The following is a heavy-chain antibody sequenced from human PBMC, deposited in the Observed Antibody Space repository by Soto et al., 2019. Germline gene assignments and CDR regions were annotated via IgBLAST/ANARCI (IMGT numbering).Heavy chain of an antibody. CDR2: IYSSENT. CDR1: GGSVSSNSYS. D-gene: IGHD2-2*01. J-gene: IGHJ6*02. CDR3: ARLNGYCVSTNCHGYYGMDV. Sequence: SETICHTCTVSGGSVSSNSYSLGWIRPSPGKGLEWIGTIYSSENTYYNPSLLSRVTISVDTSKNEFSLRLSSVTAADTAVYYCARLNGYCVSTNCHGYYGMDVWGQGTTVTVSS. V-gene: IGHV4-39*01.